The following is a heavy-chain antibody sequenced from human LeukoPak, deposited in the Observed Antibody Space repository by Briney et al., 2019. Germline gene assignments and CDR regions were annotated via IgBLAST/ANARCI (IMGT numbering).Heavy chain of an antibody. J-gene: IGHJ4*02. Sequence: SETLSLTCTVSGDSINKNYWSWIRQSPGKGLEWIGYIYYIGSTNYNPSLASRITISLDTSKSQFSLTLNSVTAADTAIYFCARVNTGKVTLDYWGQGILVTVSS. CDR3: ARVNTGKVTLDY. V-gene: IGHV4-59*01. CDR1: GDSINKNY. CDR2: IYYIGST. D-gene: IGHD1-14*01.